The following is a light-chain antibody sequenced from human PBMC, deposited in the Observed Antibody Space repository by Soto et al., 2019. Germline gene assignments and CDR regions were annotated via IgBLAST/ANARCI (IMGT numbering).Light chain of an antibody. Sequence: EIVLTQSPGTLSLSPGERATLSCRASQSISSCLAWYQPKPGQAPRLLIYGASSRAPGIPDRFSGSGSGTDFSLTTNRLAPADFAVYYCQQSGSSPGTFGQGTKLEIK. CDR1: QSISSC. CDR3: QQSGSSPGT. CDR2: GAS. V-gene: IGKV3-20*01. J-gene: IGKJ2*01.